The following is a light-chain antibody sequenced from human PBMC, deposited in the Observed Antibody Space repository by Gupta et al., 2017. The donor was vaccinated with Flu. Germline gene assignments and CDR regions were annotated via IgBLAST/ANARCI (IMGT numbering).Light chain of an antibody. V-gene: IGKV3-11*01. CDR2: DAS. CDR3: QQRNNWPS. Sequence: YPPTLPLSPGATATLSCRASQSVSNYLAWYQQKPGQAPRLLIYDASNRATGIPARFSGSGSGTDFTLTISSLEPEDFAVYFCQQRNNWPSFGGGTKVEIK. J-gene: IGKJ4*01. CDR1: QSVSNY.